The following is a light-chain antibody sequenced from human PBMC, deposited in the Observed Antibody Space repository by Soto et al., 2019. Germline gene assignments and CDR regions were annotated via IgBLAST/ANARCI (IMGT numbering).Light chain of an antibody. V-gene: IGLV1-51*02. Sequence: QSVLTQPPSVSAAPGQKVTISCSGSGSNIGNNYVSWYQQLPGTAPKLLIYENTKRPSGILDRFSGSKSGNTASLTISGLQAEDEADYCSSYTSSSTPYVFGTGTKVTVL. CDR3: SYTSSSTPYV. J-gene: IGLJ1*01. CDR2: ENT. CDR1: GSNIGNNY.